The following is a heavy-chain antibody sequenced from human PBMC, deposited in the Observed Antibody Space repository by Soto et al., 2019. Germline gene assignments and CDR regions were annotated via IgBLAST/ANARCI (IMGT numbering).Heavy chain of an antibody. CDR1: GFTFSSYA. V-gene: IGHV3-30-3*01. D-gene: IGHD6-6*01. CDR3: ARDRGQYSSSHYFDY. CDR2: ISYEGSNK. Sequence: PGGSLRLSCAASGFTFSSYAMHWVRQAPGKGLEWVAVISYEGSNKYYADSVKGRSTISRDNSKNTLYLQMNSLRAEDTAVYYCARDRGQYSSSHYFDYWGQGTLVNVSS. J-gene: IGHJ4*02.